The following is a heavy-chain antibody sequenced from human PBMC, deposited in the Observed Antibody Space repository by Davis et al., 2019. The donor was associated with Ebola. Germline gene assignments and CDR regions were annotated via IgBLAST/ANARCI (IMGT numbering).Heavy chain of an antibody. D-gene: IGHD3-16*01. V-gene: IGHV5-51*01. CDR1: GYSFTKYW. J-gene: IGHJ6*03. Sequence: GESLKISCKGSGYSFTKYWIAWVRQMPDKGLEWLGIIYPGDSDTRYSPSFQGQVTIAADKSINTAYLQWSSLKASDTAVYYCARCRSLGTYYYMDVWGKGTTVTVSS. CDR2: IYPGDSDT. CDR3: ARCRSLGTYYYMDV.